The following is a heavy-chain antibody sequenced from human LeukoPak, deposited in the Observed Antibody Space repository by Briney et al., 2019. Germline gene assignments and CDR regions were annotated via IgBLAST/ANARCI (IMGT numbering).Heavy chain of an antibody. J-gene: IGHJ4*02. CDR1: GYTFTSYY. CDR3: ARERPVSGANRWFTLYFDY. V-gene: IGHV1-46*01. D-gene: IGHD4/OR15-4a*01. CDR2: INPSGGST. Sequence: ASVKVSCKASGYTFTSYYMHWVRQAPGQGLEWMGIINPSGGSTSYAQKFQGRVTMTRDTSTSTVYMELSSLRSEDTAVYYCARERPVSGANRWFTLYFDYWGQGTLVTVSS.